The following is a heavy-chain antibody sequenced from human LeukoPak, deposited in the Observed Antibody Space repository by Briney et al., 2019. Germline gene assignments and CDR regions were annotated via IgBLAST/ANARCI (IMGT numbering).Heavy chain of an antibody. D-gene: IGHD1-26*01. CDR1: GFTFSSYG. CDR3: AKDPTPYVGASAD. CDR2: ISYDGSNK. V-gene: IGHV3-30*18. Sequence: PGRSLRLSCAASGFTFSSYGMHWVRQAPGKGLEWVAVISYDGSNKYYADSVKGRFTFSRDNSKSTLYLQMNSLRAEDTAVYYCAKDPTPYVGASADWGQGTLVTVSS. J-gene: IGHJ4*02.